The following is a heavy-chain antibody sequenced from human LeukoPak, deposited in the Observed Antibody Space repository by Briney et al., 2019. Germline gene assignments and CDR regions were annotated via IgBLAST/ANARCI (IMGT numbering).Heavy chain of an antibody. CDR2: IYYSGST. CDR3: AGEGDYWHRFDY. V-gene: IGHV4-59*01. J-gene: IGHJ4*02. CDR1: GGSISSYY. D-gene: IGHD4-17*01. Sequence: SETLSLTCTVSGGSISSYYWSWIRQPPGKGLEWIGYIYYSGSTTYNPSLKSRVTISVDTSKNQFSVKLSSVTAADTAVYYCAGEGDYWHRFDYWGRGTLVTVSS.